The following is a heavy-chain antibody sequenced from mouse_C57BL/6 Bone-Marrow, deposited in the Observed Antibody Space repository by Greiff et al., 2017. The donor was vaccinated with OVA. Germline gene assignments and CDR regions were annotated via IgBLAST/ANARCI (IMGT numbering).Heavy chain of an antibody. CDR2: ISYDGSN. CDR3: AREQPTHPDYAMDY. CDR1: GYSITSGYY. J-gene: IGHJ4*01. Sequence: ESGPGLVKPSQSLSLTCSVTGYSITSGYYWNWIRQFPGNKLEWMGYISYDGSNNYNPSLKNLISITRDTTKNQFFLKLNSVTTEDTATYNCAREQPTHPDYAMDYWGQGTSVTVSS. D-gene: IGHD6-1*01. V-gene: IGHV3-6*01.